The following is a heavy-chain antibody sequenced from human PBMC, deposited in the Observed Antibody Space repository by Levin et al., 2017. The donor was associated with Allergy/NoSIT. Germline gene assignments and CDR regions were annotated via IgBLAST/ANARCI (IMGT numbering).Heavy chain of an antibody. CDR3: ARGARDCGGDCYSIIYNYYYGMDV. Sequence: AASVKVSCKASGDTFSSHAISWVRQAPGQGLEWMGGFIPRFGSANYAQKFQGRVTITADESTSTAYMDLGSLRSEDTAVYYCARGARDCGGDCYSIIYNYYYGMDVWGQGTTVIVSS. D-gene: IGHD2-21*02. J-gene: IGHJ6*02. V-gene: IGHV1-69*13. CDR2: FIPRFGSA. CDR1: GDTFSSHA.